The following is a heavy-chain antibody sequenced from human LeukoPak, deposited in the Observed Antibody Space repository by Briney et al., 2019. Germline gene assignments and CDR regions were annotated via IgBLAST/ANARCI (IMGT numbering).Heavy chain of an antibody. CDR2: IYYSGST. D-gene: IGHD2-21*02. Sequence: SETLSLTCTVSGGSISSYYWSWIRQPPGKGLEWIGYIYYSGSTNYNPSLKSRVTISVDTSKNQFSLKLSPVTPAYTPVTFCESDYMTFFGLWGRGNLVTVSS. CDR3: ESDYMTFFGL. CDR1: GGSISSYY. J-gene: IGHJ2*01. V-gene: IGHV4-59*12.